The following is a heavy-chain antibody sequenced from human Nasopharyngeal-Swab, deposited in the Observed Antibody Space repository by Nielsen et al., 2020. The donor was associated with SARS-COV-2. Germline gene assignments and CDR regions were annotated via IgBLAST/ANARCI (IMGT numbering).Heavy chain of an antibody. CDR2: ISSSSSYI. Sequence: GESLKISCAASGFTFSSYAMHWVRQAPGKGLEWVSSISSSSSYIYYADSVKGRFTISRDNAKNSLYLQMNSLRAEDTAVYYCARDIVGATTGFDYWGQGTLVTVSS. CDR3: ARDIVGATTGFDY. J-gene: IGHJ4*02. V-gene: IGHV3-21*01. CDR1: GFTFSSYA. D-gene: IGHD1-26*01.